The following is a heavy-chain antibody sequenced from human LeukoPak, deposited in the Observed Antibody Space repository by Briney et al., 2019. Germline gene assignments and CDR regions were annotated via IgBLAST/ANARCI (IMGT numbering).Heavy chain of an antibody. J-gene: IGHJ3*02. CDR2: IYHSGST. CDR3: ARVHARYDAFDI. Sequence: SGTLSLTCAVSGGSISSSNWWSWVRQPPGKGLEWIGEIYHSGSTKYNPSLKSRVTISEDKSKNQFSLKLSSVTAADTAVYYCARVHARYDAFDIWGQGTMVTVSS. CDR1: GGSISSSNW. V-gene: IGHV4-4*02.